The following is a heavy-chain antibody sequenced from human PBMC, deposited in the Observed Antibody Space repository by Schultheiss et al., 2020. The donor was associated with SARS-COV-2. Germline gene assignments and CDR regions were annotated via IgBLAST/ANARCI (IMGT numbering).Heavy chain of an antibody. J-gene: IGHJ6*02. V-gene: IGHV3-13*01. Sequence: GGSLRLSCAASGFTFSSYAMSWVRQAPGKGLEWVSAIGTAGDTYYPGSVKGRFTISRENAKNSLYLQMNSLRAGDTAVYYCARAPRTIYGMDVWGQGTTVTVSS. CDR1: GFTFSSYA. D-gene: IGHD1-1*01. CDR3: ARAPRTIYGMDV. CDR2: IGTAGDT.